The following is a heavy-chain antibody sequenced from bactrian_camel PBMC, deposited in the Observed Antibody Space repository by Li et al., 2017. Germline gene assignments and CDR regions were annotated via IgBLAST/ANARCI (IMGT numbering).Heavy chain of an antibody. D-gene: IGHD3*01. CDR1: GSTAGGN. V-gene: IGHV3S53*01. Sequence: HVQLVESGGGSVQVGGSLRLSCAASGSTAGGNMGWFRQAPGKEREGVASIDTEGTTNYADSVKGRFTISKDIAENTLYLQMNSLKPEDTAVYSCAVYG. CDR2: IDTEGTT.